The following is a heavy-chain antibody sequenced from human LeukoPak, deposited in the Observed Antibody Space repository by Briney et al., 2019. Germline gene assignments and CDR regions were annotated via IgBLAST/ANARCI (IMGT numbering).Heavy chain of an antibody. CDR2: SYPGDSDT. D-gene: IGHD2-2*01. V-gene: IGHV5-51*01. Sequence: GESLQISCKVSGCSFTTYWIGWVRQLPGKGLEWVGISYPGDSDTRYSPSFEGQVTISAEKSSSTASLQWSSLKASDTAMYYCARHGGGYCRSTSCYLFDPWGQGTLVTVSS. CDR1: GCSFTTYW. J-gene: IGHJ5*02. CDR3: ARHGGGYCRSTSCYLFDP.